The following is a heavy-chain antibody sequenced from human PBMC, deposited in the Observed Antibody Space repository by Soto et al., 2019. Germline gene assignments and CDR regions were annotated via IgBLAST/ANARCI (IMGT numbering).Heavy chain of an antibody. CDR2: MSYDGSNE. J-gene: IGHJ4*02. CDR1: GFTFSSNA. V-gene: IGHV3-30-3*01. D-gene: IGHD4-17*01. CDR3: ARDSILSGTTRPTPLDY. Sequence: QVQLVESGGGVVPPGRSLSLSCAASGFTFSSNAMHWVRQAPGKGLEWVAVMSYDGSNEYYADSVKGRFTISRDNSKNPLYLQMNSLRAEDTAVYYCARDSILSGTTRPTPLDYWGQGTLVTVSS.